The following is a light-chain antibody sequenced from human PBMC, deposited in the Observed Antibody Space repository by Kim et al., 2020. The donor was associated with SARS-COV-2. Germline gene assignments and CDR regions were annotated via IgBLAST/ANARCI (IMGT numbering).Light chain of an antibody. CDR1: SSNIGSNT. J-gene: IGLJ2*01. CDR2: SNN. V-gene: IGLV1-44*01. Sequence: GQRVTVSCSGSSSNIGSNTVNWYQQLPGTAPKLLMYSNNQRPSGVPDRFSGSKSGTSASLAISGLQSEDEADYYCAAWDDSLNGVVFGGGTQLTVL. CDR3: AAWDDSLNGVV.